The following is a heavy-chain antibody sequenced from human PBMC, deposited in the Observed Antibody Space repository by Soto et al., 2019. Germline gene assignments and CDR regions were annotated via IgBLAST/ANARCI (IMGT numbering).Heavy chain of an antibody. Sequence: QVPLVESGGGVVQPGRSLRLSCAASGFTFSNYAMHWVRQAPGKGLEWVAFISYDGSSKYYADSVKGRFTISRDNSKKTLYLQMNSLRVEDTAVYYCAREDDSFDDWGQGTLVTVSS. CDR2: ISYDGSSK. CDR1: GFTFSNYA. CDR3: AREDDSFDD. V-gene: IGHV3-30-3*01. J-gene: IGHJ4*02.